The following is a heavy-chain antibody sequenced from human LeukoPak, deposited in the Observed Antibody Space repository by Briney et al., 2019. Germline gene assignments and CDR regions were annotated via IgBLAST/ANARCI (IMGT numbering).Heavy chain of an antibody. V-gene: IGHV3-23*01. CDR3: AKVGDYYGSGKYSNFDY. CDR2: ISGSGSTT. J-gene: IGHJ4*01. Sequence: GGSLRLSCAASGFTFSSYAMTWVRQAPGKGLEWVSAISGSGSTTYYADSVKGRFTISRDNSKNTLYLQMSSLRAEDTAVYYCAKVGDYYGSGKYSNFDYWGHGTLVTVSS. D-gene: IGHD3-10*01. CDR1: GFTFSSYA.